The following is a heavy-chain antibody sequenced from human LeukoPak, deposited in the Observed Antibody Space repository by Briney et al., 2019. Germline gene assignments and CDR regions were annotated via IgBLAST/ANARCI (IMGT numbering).Heavy chain of an antibody. Sequence: PSETLSLTCAVYGGSFSGYYWSWSRQPPGKGLEWIGEINHSGSTNYNPSLKSRVTISVDTSKNQFSLKLSSVTAADTAVYYCARGGGLGDWGQGTLVTVSS. D-gene: IGHD3-10*01. CDR3: ARGGGLGD. J-gene: IGHJ4*02. CDR1: GGSFSGYY. CDR2: INHSGST. V-gene: IGHV4-34*01.